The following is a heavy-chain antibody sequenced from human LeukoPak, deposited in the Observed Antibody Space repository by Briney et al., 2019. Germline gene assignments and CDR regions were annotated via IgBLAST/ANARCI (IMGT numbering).Heavy chain of an antibody. Sequence: GESLKISCKGSGYSFTNYWIGWVRQMPGKGLECVGIIYPGDSDTRYSPSFQGQVAISADKSISTAYLHWSSLKASDTAMYYCARRCSGGSCFNCYGMDVWGQGTTVTVSS. CDR3: ARRCSGGSCFNCYGMDV. D-gene: IGHD2-15*01. V-gene: IGHV5-51*01. CDR2: IYPGDSDT. CDR1: GYSFTNYW. J-gene: IGHJ6*02.